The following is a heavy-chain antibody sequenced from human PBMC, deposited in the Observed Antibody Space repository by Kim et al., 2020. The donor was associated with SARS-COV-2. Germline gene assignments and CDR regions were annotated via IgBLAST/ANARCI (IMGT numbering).Heavy chain of an antibody. Sequence: KGRFTISRDNAKTALYLQMNSLRAEDTAVYYCARDPGILRLYSSGWYFGYWGQGTLVTVSS. D-gene: IGHD6-19*01. CDR3: ARDPGILRLYSSGWYFGY. V-gene: IGHV3-11*05. J-gene: IGHJ4*02.